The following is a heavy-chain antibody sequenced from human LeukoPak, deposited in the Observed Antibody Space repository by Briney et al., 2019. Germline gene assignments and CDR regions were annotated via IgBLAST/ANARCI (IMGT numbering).Heavy chain of an antibody. CDR3: ASYDSSGYSFDY. Sequence: SETLSLTCTVSGGSISSGSYYWSWIRQPAGKGLEWIGRIYTSGSTNYNPSLKSRVTISVDTSKNQFSLKLSPVTAADTAVYYCASYDSSGYSFDYWGQGTLVTVSS. J-gene: IGHJ4*02. V-gene: IGHV4-61*02. CDR1: GGSISSGSYY. CDR2: IYTSGST. D-gene: IGHD3-22*01.